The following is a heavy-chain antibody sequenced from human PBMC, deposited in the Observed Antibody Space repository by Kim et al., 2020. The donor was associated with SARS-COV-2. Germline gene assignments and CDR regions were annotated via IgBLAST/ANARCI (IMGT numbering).Heavy chain of an antibody. V-gene: IGHV3-33*01. Sequence: GGSLRLSCAVSGLIFSNYGMHWVRQAPGKGLEWVAVIWFDKKSEYYADSVRGRFTISRDNSKDTVYLQMNSLRAEDTAVYYCARALYYSTADAFDIWGQGTMVTVSS. D-gene: IGHD2-2*01. J-gene: IGHJ3*02. CDR3: ARALYYSTADAFDI. CDR1: GLIFSNYG. CDR2: IWFDKKSE.